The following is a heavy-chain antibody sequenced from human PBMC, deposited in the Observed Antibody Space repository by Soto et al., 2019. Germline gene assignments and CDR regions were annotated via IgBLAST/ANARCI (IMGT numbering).Heavy chain of an antibody. CDR3: ARGREFDS. Sequence: SETLSLTCTVSGVSITSHYWTWIRQPPGKGLEWIGNIHYSGSTNYSPSLKGRVIISVDTSENQSSLKLSSVTTADTAVYYCARGREFDSWGQGTLVTV. J-gene: IGHJ4*02. V-gene: IGHV4-59*11. CDR1: GVSITSHY. CDR2: IHYSGST.